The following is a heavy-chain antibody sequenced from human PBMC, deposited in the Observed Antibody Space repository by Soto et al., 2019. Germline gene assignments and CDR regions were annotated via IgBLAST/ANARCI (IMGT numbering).Heavy chain of an antibody. Sequence: PSEPKSHTSTVSGGYIRSFYWSLIRQPTGKGLEWIGYIYYSGSTNYNPSLKSRVTISVDTSKNQFSLKLSSVTAADTAVYYCARVEPYYDILTGYYGNWFDPWGQGTLVTVSS. CDR1: GGYIRSFY. V-gene: IGHV4-59*08. D-gene: IGHD3-9*01. J-gene: IGHJ5*02. CDR2: IYYSGST. CDR3: ARVEPYYDILTGYYGNWFDP.